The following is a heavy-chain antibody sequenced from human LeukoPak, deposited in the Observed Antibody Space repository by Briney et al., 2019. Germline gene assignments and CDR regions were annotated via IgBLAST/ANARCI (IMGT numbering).Heavy chain of an antibody. Sequence: ASVKVSCKASGYTFTNYFMHWVRQAPGQGLEWMGIISPTGGSTSYAQKFQGRVTITADESTSTAYMELSSLRSEDTAVYYCARGRGSTVTTFLDVWGQGTTVTVSS. CDR3: ARGRGSTVTTFLDV. CDR2: ISPTGGST. CDR1: GYTFTNYF. D-gene: IGHD4-17*01. V-gene: IGHV1-46*01. J-gene: IGHJ6*02.